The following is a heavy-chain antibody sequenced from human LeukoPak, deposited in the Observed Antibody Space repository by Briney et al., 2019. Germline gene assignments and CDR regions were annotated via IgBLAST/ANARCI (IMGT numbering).Heavy chain of an antibody. CDR2: IYCSGST. Sequence: PSETLSLTCTVSGGSISSSSYYWGWIRQPPGKGLEWIGSIYCSGSTNYNPSLKSRVTISVDTSKNQFSLKLSSVTAADTAVYYCARAKLSNWFDPWGQGTLVTVSS. D-gene: IGHD2/OR15-2a*01. CDR3: ARAKLSNWFDP. J-gene: IGHJ5*02. V-gene: IGHV4-39*07. CDR1: GGSISSSSYY.